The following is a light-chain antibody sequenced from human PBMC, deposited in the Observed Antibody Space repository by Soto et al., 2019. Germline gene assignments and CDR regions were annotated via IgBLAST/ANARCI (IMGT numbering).Light chain of an antibody. CDR1: SGDIGSYNR. CDR2: EVT. CDR3: SSYTNINTRACV. J-gene: IGLJ1*01. Sequence: QSALTQPASVSGSPGQSITISCTGTSGDIGSYNRVSWYQQHPGKAPKLIIYEVTDRPSGVSTRFSCSKSGNTASLTISGLQAEDEAEYYCSSYTNINTRACVFGTGTKVTVL. V-gene: IGLV2-14*01.